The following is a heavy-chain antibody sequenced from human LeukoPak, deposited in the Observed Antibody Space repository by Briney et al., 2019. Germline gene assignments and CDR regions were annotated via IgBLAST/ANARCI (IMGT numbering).Heavy chain of an antibody. CDR1: GYSFTTYW. CDR2: IYPGDSDT. D-gene: IGHD5-18*01. J-gene: IGHJ5*02. Sequence: GESLKISCRHSGYSFTTYWIGWVRQLPGKGLEWMGTIYPGDSDTRYSPSFQGQVTISADKSISTAYLQWSSLRASDTAMYYCARHLRLWQNWFDPWGQGTLVTVSS. V-gene: IGHV5-51*01. CDR3: ARHLRLWQNWFDP.